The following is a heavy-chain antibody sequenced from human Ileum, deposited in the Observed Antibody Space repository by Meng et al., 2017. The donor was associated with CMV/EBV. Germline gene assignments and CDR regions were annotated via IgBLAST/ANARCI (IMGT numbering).Heavy chain of an antibody. J-gene: IGHJ6*02. CDR1: GFTFSSYW. CDR3: ARDDYDFWSGYLSPRYYYGMDV. Sequence: GESLKISCVASGFTFSSYWMTWVRQAPGKGLEWVANIKQDGSEEYYVDSVKGRFTISRDNAKNSLYLQMHSLRAEDTAVYYCARDDYDFWSGYLSPRYYYGMDVWGQGTTVTVSS. V-gene: IGHV3-7*01. CDR2: IKQDGSEE. D-gene: IGHD3-3*01.